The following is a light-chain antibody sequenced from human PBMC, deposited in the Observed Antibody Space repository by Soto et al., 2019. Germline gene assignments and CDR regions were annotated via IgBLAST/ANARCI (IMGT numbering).Light chain of an antibody. CDR1: QSISRS. V-gene: IGKV1-5*01. Sequence: DIQMTQSPSTLSASVGDRVTITCRASQSISRSLAWYQQNPGKAPKLLIYDASSLESRVPSRFSGSGSGTEFTLTISSLQPDDFATYYCQHYNDFLLIFGPGTTVDSK. J-gene: IGKJ3*01. CDR2: DAS. CDR3: QHYNDFLLI.